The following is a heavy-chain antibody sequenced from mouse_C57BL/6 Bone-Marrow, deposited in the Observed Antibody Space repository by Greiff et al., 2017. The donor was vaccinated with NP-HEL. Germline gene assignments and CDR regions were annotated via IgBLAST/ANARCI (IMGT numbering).Heavy chain of an antibody. CDR1: GFTFSSYT. V-gene: IGHV5-9*04. Sequence: DVQLQESGGGLVKPGGSLKLSCAASGFTFSSYTMSWVRQTPEKRLEWVATISGGGGNTYYPDSVKGRFTISRDNAKNTLYLQMSSLRSEDTALYYCARRGGYYYWYFDVWGTGTTVTVSS. CDR3: ARRGGYYYWYFDV. D-gene: IGHD2-3*01. CDR2: ISGGGGNT. J-gene: IGHJ1*03.